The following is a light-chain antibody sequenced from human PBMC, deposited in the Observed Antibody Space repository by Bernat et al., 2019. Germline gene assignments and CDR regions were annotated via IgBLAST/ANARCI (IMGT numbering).Light chain of an antibody. J-gene: IGLJ3*02. CDR3: QVWDSSSDHVV. CDR2: DDS. V-gene: IGLV3-21*03. CDR1: NIGEKS. Sequence: SSVLTQPPSVSVAPGKTARNTCGGNNIGEKSVNWYQQRPGQAPVLVVHDDSDRPSGIPERFSGSNSGNTATLTISRVEVGDEADYYCQVWDSSSDHVVFVGGTELTVL.